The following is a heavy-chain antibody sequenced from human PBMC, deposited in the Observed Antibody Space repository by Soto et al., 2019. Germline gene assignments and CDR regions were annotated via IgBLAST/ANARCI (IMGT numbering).Heavy chain of an antibody. J-gene: IGHJ6*02. CDR2: IYPGDSDT. CDR1: GYSFTSYW. D-gene: IGHD5-18*01. Sequence: PGESLKISCKGSGYSFTSYWIGWVRQMPGKGLEWMGIIYPGDSDTRYSPSFQGQVTISADKSISTAYLQWSSLKASDTAMYYCAMMWRTAMANYYGMDVWGQGTTVTVSS. CDR3: AMMWRTAMANYYGMDV. V-gene: IGHV5-51*01.